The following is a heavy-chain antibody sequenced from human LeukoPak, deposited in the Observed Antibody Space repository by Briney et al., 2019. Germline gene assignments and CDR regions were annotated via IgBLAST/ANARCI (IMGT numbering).Heavy chain of an antibody. Sequence: SETLSLTCTVSGGSISSYYWSWIRQPPGKGLEWIGYIYYSGSTNYNPSLKSRVTISVDTSKNQFPLKPSSVTAADTAVYYCARGGPAILDYWGQGTLVTVPS. D-gene: IGHD2-15*01. CDR1: GGSISSYY. CDR3: ARGGPAILDY. V-gene: IGHV4-59*01. CDR2: IYYSGST. J-gene: IGHJ4*02.